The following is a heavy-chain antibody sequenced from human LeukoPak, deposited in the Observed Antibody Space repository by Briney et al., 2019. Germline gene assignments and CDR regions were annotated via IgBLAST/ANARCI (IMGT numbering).Heavy chain of an antibody. Sequence: PSETLSLTCAVSGYSISSGYYWGWIRQPPGKGLEWIGSIYHSGSTYYNPSLKSRVTISVDTSKNQFSPKLSSVTAADTAVYYCTQGMDVWGKGTTVTVSS. J-gene: IGHJ6*04. CDR2: IYHSGST. CDR1: GYSISSGYY. V-gene: IGHV4-38-2*01. CDR3: TQGMDV.